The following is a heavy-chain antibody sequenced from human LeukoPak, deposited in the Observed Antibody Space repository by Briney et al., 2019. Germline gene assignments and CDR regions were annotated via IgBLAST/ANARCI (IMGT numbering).Heavy chain of an antibody. V-gene: IGHV3-11*01. CDR2: ISTSSRTI. J-gene: IGHJ4*02. CDR3: AKFQANYYDSSGYGCFDY. CDR1: GFTFSDYY. D-gene: IGHD3-22*01. Sequence: GGSLRLSCAASGFTFSDYYMSWIRQAPGKGLEWISYISTSSRTIYYADSVRGRFTVSRDNAKNSLYLQMNSLRAEDTAVYYCAKFQANYYDSSGYGCFDYWGQGVLVTVSS.